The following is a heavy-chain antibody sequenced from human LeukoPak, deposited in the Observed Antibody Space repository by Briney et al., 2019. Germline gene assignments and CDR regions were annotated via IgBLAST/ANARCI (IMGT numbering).Heavy chain of an antibody. CDR2: IYTSGST. D-gene: IGHD6-6*01. J-gene: IGHJ6*03. CDR1: GGSISSGSYY. Sequence: SQTLSLTCTVSGGSISSGSYYWSWIRQPAGEGLEWIGRIYTSGSTNYNPSLKSRVTISVDTSKNQFSLKLSSVTAADTAVYYCARGKKKRLVPPNYYYYMDVWGKGTTVTVSS. V-gene: IGHV4-61*02. CDR3: ARGKKKRLVPPNYYYYMDV.